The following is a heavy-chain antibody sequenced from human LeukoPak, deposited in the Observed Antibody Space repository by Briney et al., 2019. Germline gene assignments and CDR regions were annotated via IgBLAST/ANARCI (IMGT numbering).Heavy chain of an antibody. CDR2: IYYSGST. D-gene: IGHD2-2*01. Sequence: PSETLSLTCTVSGGSISSSSYYWGWIRQPPGKGLEWIGRIYYSGSTYYNPALKRRVTISVDTSKNQFSLKLSSVTAADTAVYYCARLVVPAAMIDYWGQGTLVTVSS. J-gene: IGHJ4*02. CDR1: GGSISSSSYY. V-gene: IGHV4-39*01. CDR3: ARLVVPAAMIDY.